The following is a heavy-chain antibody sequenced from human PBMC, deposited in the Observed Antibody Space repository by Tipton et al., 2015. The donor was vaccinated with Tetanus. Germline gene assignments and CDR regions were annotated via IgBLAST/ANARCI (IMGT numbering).Heavy chain of an antibody. V-gene: IGHV3-15*07. Sequence: SLRLSCATSGLFFKNAWMNWVRQAPGKGLEWVGRIKNKADGGTTDYSARVKDRFSISRDDSKDTLFLQMNSLKTGDTAVYYCTPTGIGGVGFRVDLWGPGTLVVVSS. D-gene: IGHD1-14*01. CDR3: TPTGIGGVGFRVDL. CDR2: IKNKADGGTT. J-gene: IGHJ5*02. CDR1: GLFFKNAW.